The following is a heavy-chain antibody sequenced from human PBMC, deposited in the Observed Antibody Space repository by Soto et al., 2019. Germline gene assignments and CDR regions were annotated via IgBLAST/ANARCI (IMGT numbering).Heavy chain of an antibody. CDR2: TYYRSKWYN. J-gene: IGHJ6*03. V-gene: IGHV6-1*01. CDR1: GDRVSSTSAA. D-gene: IGHD3-3*01. CDR3: AREPIYRGAAGASTFYYYYYYMDV. Sequence: QSQTLSLTCAISGDRVSSTSAAWNWIRQSPSRGLEWLGRTYYRSKWYNDYAVSVKSRITINPDTSKNQFSLQLNSVTPEDTAVYYCAREPIYRGAAGASTFYYYYYYMDVWGKGTTVTVSS.